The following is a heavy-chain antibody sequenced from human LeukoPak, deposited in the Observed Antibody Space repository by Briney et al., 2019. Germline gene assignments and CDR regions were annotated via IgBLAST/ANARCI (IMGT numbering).Heavy chain of an antibody. CDR1: GGHIGSYY. D-gene: IGHD7-27*01. Sequence: PSETLSLTCTVSGGHIGSYYWSWIRQPPGKGLEWIADIYYSGSATYNSSLRSRVTISIDTSENQFSLVLTSVTAADTAVYYCVRQPLGGYYFDYRGQGTLVAVSS. J-gene: IGHJ4*02. CDR3: VRQPLGGYYFDY. V-gene: IGHV4-59*08. CDR2: IYYSGSA.